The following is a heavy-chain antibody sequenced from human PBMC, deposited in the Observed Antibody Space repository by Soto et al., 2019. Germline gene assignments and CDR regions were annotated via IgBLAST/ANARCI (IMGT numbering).Heavy chain of an antibody. CDR1: GVTLSDHD. D-gene: IGHD1-26*01. CDR3: ARTTQGSYWSLGY. V-gene: IGHV3-72*01. Sequence: EVQLAESGGGLVQPGGSLRLSCAASGVTLSDHDMDWVRQAPGEGLEWLGLTRNKANIYTTQYAASVKGRFTISRDDSRNSLYLLMNSLKTEATAVYYCARTTQGSYWSLGYWGQGALVIVSS. CDR2: TRNKANIYTT. J-gene: IGHJ4*02.